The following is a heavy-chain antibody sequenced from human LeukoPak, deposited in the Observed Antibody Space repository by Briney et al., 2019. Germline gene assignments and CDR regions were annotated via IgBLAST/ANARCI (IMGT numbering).Heavy chain of an antibody. J-gene: IGHJ5*01. CDR1: TSY. V-gene: IGHV1-18*01. Sequence: AASVKVSCKATSYISWVRQAPGQGLEWMGWIGSYAGDTNYAQKFQGRVTVTTDTSSSTAYMELRSLRSDDTAVYYCARDFWNFDDSRGYYRDFDSWGQGTLVTVSS. CDR2: IGSYAGDT. D-gene: IGHD3-22*01. CDR3: ARDFWNFDDSRGYYRDFDS.